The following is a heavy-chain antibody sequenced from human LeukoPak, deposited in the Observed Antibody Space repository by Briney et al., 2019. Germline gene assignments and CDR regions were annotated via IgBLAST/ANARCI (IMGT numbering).Heavy chain of an antibody. J-gene: IGHJ3*02. Sequence: GGSLRLSCAASGFTFSGYWMHWVRQAPGKGLVWVSRINSDGSSTSYADSVKGRFAISRDSAKNTLYLQMNSLRAEVTAVYYCVRDGYSYGFMLAFDIWGLGTRVTVSS. CDR3: VRDGYSYGFMLAFDI. D-gene: IGHD5-18*01. V-gene: IGHV3-74*01. CDR1: GFTFSGYW. CDR2: INSDGSST.